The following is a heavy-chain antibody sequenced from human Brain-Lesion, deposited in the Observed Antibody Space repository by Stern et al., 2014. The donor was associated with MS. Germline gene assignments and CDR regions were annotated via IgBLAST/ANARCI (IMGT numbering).Heavy chain of an antibody. CDR3: GRAGLDDTFDV. D-gene: IGHD3/OR15-3a*01. Sequence: QVQLQESGPGLVKPSETLSLTCSISGGSVSSNRYYWGWIRQPPGKGLEWIGIIYYSGATFYNPSLKSRVSIPMDPPKTQFSLTLSSGTAADTAVYYCGRAGLDDTFDVWGQGTMVTVSS. J-gene: IGHJ3*01. V-gene: IGHV4-39*01. CDR1: GGSVSSNRYY. CDR2: IYYSGAT.